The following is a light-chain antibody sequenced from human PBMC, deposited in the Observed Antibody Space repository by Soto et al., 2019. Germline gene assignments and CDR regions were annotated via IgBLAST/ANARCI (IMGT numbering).Light chain of an antibody. V-gene: IGKV3D-20*02. CDR3: QQRSQWPPMT. J-gene: IGKJ5*01. CDR2: DAS. CDR1: QNVDSNY. Sequence: EIVLTQSPGTLSLSPGERATLSCRASQNVDSNYLAWYQQKPGQAPRLLIYDASIRATGVPARFSGSGSGTDFSLTISSLEPEDVAVYYCQQRSQWPPMTFGQGTRLEIK.